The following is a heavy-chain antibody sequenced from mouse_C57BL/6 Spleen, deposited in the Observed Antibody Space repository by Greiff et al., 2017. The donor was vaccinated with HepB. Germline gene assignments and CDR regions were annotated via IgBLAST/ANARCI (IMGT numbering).Heavy chain of an antibody. CDR2: ISDGGSYT. Sequence: EVQLVESGGGLVKPGGSLKLSCAASGFTFSSYAMSWVRQTPEKRLEWVATISDGGSYTYYPDNVKGRFTISRDNAKNNLYLQMSHLKSEDTAMYYCARSEDDYGPWFAYWGQGTLVTVSA. V-gene: IGHV5-4*01. CDR3: ARSEDDYGPWFAY. D-gene: IGHD2-4*01. J-gene: IGHJ3*01. CDR1: GFTFSSYA.